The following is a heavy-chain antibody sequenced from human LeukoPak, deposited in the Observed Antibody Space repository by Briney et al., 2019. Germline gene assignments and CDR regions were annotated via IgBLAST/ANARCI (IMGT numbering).Heavy chain of an antibody. CDR1: GLTFGDYA. J-gene: IGHJ4*02. D-gene: IGHD4-23*01. Sequence: GGSLRLSCTASGLTFGDYAMSWVRQAPGKGLEWVGFIRSKAYGGTTEYAASVKGRFTISRDDSKSIAYLQMNSLKTEDTAVYYCTRRWPVDYWGQGTLVTVSS. V-gene: IGHV3-49*04. CDR2: IRSKAYGGTT. CDR3: TRRWPVDY.